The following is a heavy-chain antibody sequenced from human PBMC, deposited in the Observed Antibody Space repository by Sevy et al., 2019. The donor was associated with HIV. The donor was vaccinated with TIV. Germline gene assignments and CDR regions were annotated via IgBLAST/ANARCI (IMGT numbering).Heavy chain of an antibody. J-gene: IGHJ4*02. Sequence: ASVKVSCKASGYTFTGYYMHWVRQAPGQGLEWMGWIDPNSGGTNYAQKFHGRVTMSTDTSISTAYMELSRLRSDDTALYYCSRSVYGSRTYLNDYWGQGTLVTVSS. CDR1: GYTFTGYY. D-gene: IGHD3-10*01. V-gene: IGHV1-2*02. CDR2: IDPNSGGT. CDR3: SRSVYGSRTYLNDY.